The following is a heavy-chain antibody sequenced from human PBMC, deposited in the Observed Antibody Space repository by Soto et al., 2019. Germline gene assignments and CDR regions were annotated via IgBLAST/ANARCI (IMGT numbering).Heavy chain of an antibody. CDR2: IYYSGST. CDR3: ARERPDGSRLDP. D-gene: IGHD6-13*01. J-gene: IGHJ5*02. CDR1: GGSISNYY. V-gene: IGHV4-59*12. Sequence: TSETLSLTCTVSGGSISNYYWSWIRQPPGKGLEWIGYIYYSGSTNYNPSLKSRVTISVDTSKNQFSLKLSSVTAADTAVYYCARERPDGSRLDPWGQGTLVTVSS.